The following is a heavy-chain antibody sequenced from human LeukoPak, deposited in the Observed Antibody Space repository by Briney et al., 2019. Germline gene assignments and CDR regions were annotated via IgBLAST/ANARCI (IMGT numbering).Heavy chain of an antibody. D-gene: IGHD4-23*01. V-gene: IGHV4-31*03. J-gene: IGHJ4*02. CDR3: ARTTVVAKYFDY. Sequence: SETLSLTCTVSGGSISSGGYYWSWIRQHPGKGLEWIGYIYYSGSTYYNPSLKSRLTISVDTFKNQFSLKLSSVTAADTAVYYCARTTVVAKYFDYWGQGTLVTVSS. CDR2: IYYSGST. CDR1: GGSISSGGYY.